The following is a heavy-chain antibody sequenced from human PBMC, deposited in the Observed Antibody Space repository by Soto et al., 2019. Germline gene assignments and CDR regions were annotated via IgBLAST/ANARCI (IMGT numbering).Heavy chain of an antibody. J-gene: IGHJ3*02. V-gene: IGHV1-8*01. CDR3: ARKMTAEPGGVLSFDI. CDR2: MNPNSGNT. CDR1: GYTFTSYD. Sequence: ASVKVSCKASGYTFTSYDINWVRQATGQGLEWMGWMNPNSGNTGYAQKFQGRVTMTRNTSISTAYMELSSLGSEDTAVYYCARKMTAEPGGVLSFDIWGQGTMVTVSS. D-gene: IGHD1-1*01.